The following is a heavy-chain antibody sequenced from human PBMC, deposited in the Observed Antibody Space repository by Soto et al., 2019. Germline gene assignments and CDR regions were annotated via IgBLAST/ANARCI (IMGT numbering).Heavy chain of an antibody. CDR1: GGSFSGYY. D-gene: IGHD5-12*01. V-gene: IGHV4-34*01. CDR2: INHSGST. CDR3: AGGWNYSGSSRDYYYGMDV. J-gene: IGHJ6*02. Sequence: PSETLSLTCAVYGGSFSGYYWNWIRQPPGKGLEWIGEINHSGSTNYNPSLKSRVTISVDTSKNQFSLKLSSVTAADTAVYYCAGGWNYSGSSRDYYYGMDVWGQGTTVTVYS.